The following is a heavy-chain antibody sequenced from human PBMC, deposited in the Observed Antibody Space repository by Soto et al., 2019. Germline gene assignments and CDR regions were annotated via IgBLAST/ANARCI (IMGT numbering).Heavy chain of an antibody. D-gene: IGHD5-12*01. CDR3: ARDGEYSGHDSGTHLYYYYYMDV. J-gene: IGHJ6*03. Sequence: PSETLSLTCTVSGGSIRSYFWSWIRQPPGKRLEWIGNVYYSGSTNYNPSLKSRVTISVDTSKNQFSLKLSSVTAADTAVYYCARDGEYSGHDSGTHLYYYYYMDVWGKGTTVTVSS. V-gene: IGHV4-59*01. CDR2: VYYSGST. CDR1: GGSIRSYF.